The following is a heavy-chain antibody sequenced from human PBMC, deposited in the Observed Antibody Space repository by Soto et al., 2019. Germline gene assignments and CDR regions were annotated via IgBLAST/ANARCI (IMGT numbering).Heavy chain of an antibody. J-gene: IGHJ4*02. CDR3: ARVYCGGDCYSGSWFDY. CDR1: GYTFTSYG. V-gene: IGHV1-18*01. Sequence: QVQLVQSGAEVKKPGASVKVSCKASGYTFTSYGISWVRQAPGQGLEWMGWISAYNGNTNYAQKVQGRVTMTTDTSTSTAYMELRSLRSDDTAVYYCARVYCGGDCYSGSWFDYWGQGTLVTVSS. D-gene: IGHD2-21*02. CDR2: ISAYNGNT.